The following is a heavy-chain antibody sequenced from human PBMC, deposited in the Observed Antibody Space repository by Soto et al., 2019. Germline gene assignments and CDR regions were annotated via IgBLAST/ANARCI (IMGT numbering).Heavy chain of an antibody. CDR2: INSDGSST. V-gene: IGHV3-74*01. J-gene: IGHJ6*02. CDR1: GFAFSSYG. Sequence: PGGSLRLSCAASGFAFSSYGMNWVRQAPGKGLVWVSRINSDGSSTSYADSVKGRFTISRDNAKNTLYLQMNSLRAEDTAVYYCARAGRAYNGNSLTTYYYYGMDVWGQGTKVTVSS. CDR3: ARAGRAYNGNSLTTYYYYGMDV. D-gene: IGHD1-7*01.